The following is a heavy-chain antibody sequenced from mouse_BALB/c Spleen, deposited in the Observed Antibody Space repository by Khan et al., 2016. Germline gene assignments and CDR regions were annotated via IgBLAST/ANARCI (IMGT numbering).Heavy chain of an antibody. CDR2: IDPANGNT. D-gene: IGHD2-4*01. Sequence: VRLQQSGAELVKPGASVKLSCTASGFNIKDTYMHWVKQRPEQGLEWIGRIDPANGNTKYDPKFQGKATITADTSSNTAYLQLSSLTSEDTAAYYGARSPYDYDVGFAYWGQGTLVTVSA. V-gene: IGHV14-3*02. CDR3: ARSPYDYDVGFAY. J-gene: IGHJ3*01. CDR1: GFNIKDTY.